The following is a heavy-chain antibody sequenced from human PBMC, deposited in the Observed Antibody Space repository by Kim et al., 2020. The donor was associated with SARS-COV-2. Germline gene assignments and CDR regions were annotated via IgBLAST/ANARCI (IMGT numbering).Heavy chain of an antibody. CDR2: IRSKAYGGTT. V-gene: IGHV3-49*03. D-gene: IGHD1-26*01. CDR3: TRGAEVGATPLFDY. CDR1: GFTFGDYA. Sequence: GGSLRLSCTASGFTFGDYAMRWLRQAPGKGLAWVGLIRSKAYGGTTEYAASVKGRFTISRDDSKSIAYLQMNSLKTEDTAVYYCTRGAEVGATPLFDYWGQRTLVTFTS. J-gene: IGHJ4*02.